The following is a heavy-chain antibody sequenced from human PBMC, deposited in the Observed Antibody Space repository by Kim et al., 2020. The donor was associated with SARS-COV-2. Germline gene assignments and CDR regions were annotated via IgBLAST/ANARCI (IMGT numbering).Heavy chain of an antibody. CDR2: TYYRSKWYN. D-gene: IGHD6-13*01. CDR3: ARDLTGYSSSWYRGGDAFDI. CDR1: GDSVSSNSAA. J-gene: IGHJ3*02. Sequence: QTLSLTCAISGDSVSSNSAAWNWIRQSPSRGLEWLGRTYYRSKWYNDYAVSVKSRITINPDTSKNQFSLQLNSVTPEDTAVYYCARDLTGYSSSWYRGGDAFDIWGQGTMVTVSS. V-gene: IGHV6-1*01.